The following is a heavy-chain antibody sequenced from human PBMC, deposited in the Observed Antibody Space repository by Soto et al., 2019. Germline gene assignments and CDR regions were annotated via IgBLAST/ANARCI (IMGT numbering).Heavy chain of an antibody. CDR3: ARVQRASYYYYGMDV. CDR1: GGSISSSYW. J-gene: IGHJ6*02. V-gene: IGHV4-4*02. Sequence: PSETLSLTCAVSGGSISSSYWWRWVRQHPGKGLEWMGEIYHSGSTNYNPSLKSRVTISVDKSKNQFSLQLSSVTAADTAVYSCARVQRASYYYYGMDVWGQAITVTVSS. CDR2: IYHSGST. D-gene: IGHD3-16*01.